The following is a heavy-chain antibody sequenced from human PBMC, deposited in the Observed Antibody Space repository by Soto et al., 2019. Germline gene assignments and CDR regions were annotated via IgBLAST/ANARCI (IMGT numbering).Heavy chain of an antibody. D-gene: IGHD6-13*01. CDR1: GGSISSYY. CDR2: IYYSGST. J-gene: IGHJ5*02. CDR3: ARAYSSSWVWFDP. V-gene: IGHV4-59*12. Sequence: SETLSLTCTVSGGSISSYYWSWIRQPPGKGLEWIGYIYYSGSTNYNPSLKSRVTISVDRSKNQFSLKLSSVTAADTAVYYCARAYSSSWVWFDPWGQGTLVTAPQ.